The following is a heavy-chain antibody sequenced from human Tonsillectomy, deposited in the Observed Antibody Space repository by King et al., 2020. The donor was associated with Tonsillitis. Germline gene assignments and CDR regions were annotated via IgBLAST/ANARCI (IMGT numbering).Heavy chain of an antibody. CDR2: IYPGDSES. Sequence: QLVQSGLEVKKPGESLKISCQGSGYNFNSYWIGWVRQMPGKGLEWVGIIYPGDSESRHSPSFQGQVTISVDNSISTAYLHWRSLKASDSAMYYCARKRLRNNDILTGFFDFWGRGTLVTVSS. D-gene: IGHD3-9*01. J-gene: IGHJ4*02. CDR3: ARKRLRNNDILTGFFDF. CDR1: GYNFNSYW. V-gene: IGHV5-51*01.